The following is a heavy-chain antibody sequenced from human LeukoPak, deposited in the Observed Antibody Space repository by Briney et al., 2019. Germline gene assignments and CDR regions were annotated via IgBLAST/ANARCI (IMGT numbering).Heavy chain of an antibody. CDR1: GYTFTGYY. Sequence: ASVKVSCKASGYTFTGYYMHWVRQAPGQGLEWIGWINPNSGGTNYAQKFQGRVTMTRDTSISTAYMELSRLRSDDTAVYYCARDLAGTLDYYDSSGIDAFDIWGQGTMVTVSS. CDR2: INPNSGGT. V-gene: IGHV1-2*02. CDR3: ARDLAGTLDYYDSSGIDAFDI. D-gene: IGHD3-22*01. J-gene: IGHJ3*02.